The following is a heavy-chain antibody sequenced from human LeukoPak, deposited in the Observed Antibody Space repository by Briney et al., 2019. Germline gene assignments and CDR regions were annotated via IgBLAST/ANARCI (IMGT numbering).Heavy chain of an antibody. D-gene: IGHD6-6*01. CDR2: MNPNSGNT. J-gene: IGHJ6*03. Sequence: ASVTVSCKASGYTFTSYDINWVRQAPGQGLEWMGWMNPNSGNTGYAQKFQGRVTITRNTSISTAYMELSSLRSEDTAVYYCARGLAARGHYYYYMDVWGKGTTVTVSS. V-gene: IGHV1-8*03. CDR3: ARGLAARGHYYYYMDV. CDR1: GYTFTSYD.